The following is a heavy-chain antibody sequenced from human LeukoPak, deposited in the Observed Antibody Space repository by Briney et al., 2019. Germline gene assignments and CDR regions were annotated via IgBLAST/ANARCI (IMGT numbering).Heavy chain of an antibody. J-gene: IGHJ4*02. V-gene: IGHV3-49*03. D-gene: IGHD6-19*01. CDR1: GFTFGDYA. Sequence: GGSLRLSCTASGFTFGDYAMSWLRQAPGKGLEWVGFIRSKAYGGTTEYAASVKGRFTISRDDSKSIAYLQMNSLKTEDTAVYYCTSSSSGWYEGDYWGQGALVTVSS. CDR2: IRSKAYGGTT. CDR3: TSSSSGWYEGDY.